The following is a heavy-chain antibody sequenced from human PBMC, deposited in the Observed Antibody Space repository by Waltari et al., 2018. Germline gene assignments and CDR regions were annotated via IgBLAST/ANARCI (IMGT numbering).Heavy chain of an antibody. J-gene: IGHJ4*02. V-gene: IGHV3-30*18. CDR1: GFTFSSYG. CDR3: AKGGIAASHYSFDY. Sequence: QVQLVESGGGVVQPGRSLRLSCAASGFTFSSYGMHWVRPAPGKGLEWVAVISYDGSNKYYADSVKGRFTISRDNSKNTLYLQMNSLRAEDTAVYYCAKGGIAASHYSFDYWGQGTLVTVSS. CDR2: ISYDGSNK. D-gene: IGHD6-25*01.